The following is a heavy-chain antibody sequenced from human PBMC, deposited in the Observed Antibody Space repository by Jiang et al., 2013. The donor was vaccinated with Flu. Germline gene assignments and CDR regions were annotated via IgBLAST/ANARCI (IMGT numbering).Heavy chain of an antibody. CDR2: IYPGDSDT. J-gene: IGHJ4*02. V-gene: IGHV5-51*03. CDR3: ARPRGGSGSFLDY. D-gene: IGHD3-10*01. CDR1: GYSFTIYW. Sequence: GESLKISCKSSGYSFTIYWIAWVRQMPGKGLEWMGIIYPGDSDTRYSPSFQGQVTISADKSIGTAYLQWSSLKASDTAMYYCARPRGGSGSFLDYWGQGTLVTVSS.